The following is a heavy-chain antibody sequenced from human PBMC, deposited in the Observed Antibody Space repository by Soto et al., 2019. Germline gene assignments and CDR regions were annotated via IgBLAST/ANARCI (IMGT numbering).Heavy chain of an antibody. V-gene: IGHV3-23*01. D-gene: IGHD3-10*01. CDR2: SSGSGGST. J-gene: IGHJ4*02. Sequence: GGSLRLSCAASGFTFSSYALRWGRQAPGKGLEWVSASSGSGGSTYYADSVKGRYTISRDNSKNTLYLQMNSLRAEDTAVYYCANTSRLLWYGYYLGQETLVPISS. CDR3: ANTSRLLWYGYY. CDR1: GFTFSSYA.